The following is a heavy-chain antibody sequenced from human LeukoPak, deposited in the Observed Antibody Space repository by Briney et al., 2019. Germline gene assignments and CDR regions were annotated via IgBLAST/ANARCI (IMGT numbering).Heavy chain of an antibody. CDR2: INHSGST. J-gene: IGHJ5*02. D-gene: IGHD2-2*01. Sequence: SETLSLTCAVYGGSFSGYYWSWIRQPPGKGLEWIGEINHSGSTNYNPSLKSRVTISVDTSKNQFSLKLSSVTAADTAVYYCARVVVVAPAAILVRDWFDPWGQGTLVTVSS. V-gene: IGHV4-34*01. CDR3: ARVVVVAPAAILVRDWFDP. CDR1: GGSFSGYY.